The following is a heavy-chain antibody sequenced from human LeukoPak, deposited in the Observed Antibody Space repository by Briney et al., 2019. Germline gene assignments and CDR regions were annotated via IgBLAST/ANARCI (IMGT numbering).Heavy chain of an antibody. J-gene: IGHJ4*02. Sequence: SVKVSCKASGGTFSSYAISWVRQAPGQGLEWMGGIIPIFGTANYAQKFQGRVTITADKSTSTAYMELSSLRSEDTAVYYCARIRGGDGYNEYYFDYWGQGTLVTVSS. CDR3: ARIRGGDGYNEYYFDY. CDR1: GGTFSSYA. V-gene: IGHV1-69*06. D-gene: IGHD5-24*01. CDR2: IIPIFGTA.